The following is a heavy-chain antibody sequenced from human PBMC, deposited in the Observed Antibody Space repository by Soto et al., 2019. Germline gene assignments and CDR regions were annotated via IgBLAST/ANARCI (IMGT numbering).Heavy chain of an antibody. Sequence: GGSLRLACADSGFTFSSYAMHWVRQAPGKGLEWVAVVSSDGSNKWYADSVKGRFTISRDNSKNTLYLQMSSLGADDTAIYFCASNDWDYWGQGTLVTVSS. CDR2: VSSDGSNK. D-gene: IGHD3-3*01. CDR3: ASNDWDY. J-gene: IGHJ4*02. CDR1: GFTFSSYA. V-gene: IGHV3-30*03.